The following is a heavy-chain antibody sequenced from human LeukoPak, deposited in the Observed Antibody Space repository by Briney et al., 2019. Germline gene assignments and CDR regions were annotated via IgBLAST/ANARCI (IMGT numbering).Heavy chain of an antibody. CDR3: ARAQARRWFGELLYPFDY. CDR2: IIPIFGTT. J-gene: IGHJ4*02. D-gene: IGHD3-10*01. CDR1: GGSFSNYA. Sequence: ASVKVSCKSSGGSFSNYAISWVRQAPGQGLEWMGGIIPIFGTTSYAQKFQGRVTITADKSTSTAYMELSSLRSEDTAVYYCARAQARRWFGELLYPFDYWGQGTLVTVSS. V-gene: IGHV1-69*06.